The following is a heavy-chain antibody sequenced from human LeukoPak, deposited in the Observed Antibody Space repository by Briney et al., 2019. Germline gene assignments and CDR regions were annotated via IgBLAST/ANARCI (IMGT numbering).Heavy chain of an antibody. V-gene: IGHV3-74*01. D-gene: IGHD6-19*01. CDR3: ARVMPVAATEAFDY. CDR1: GFTFSSYW. CDR2: INSDGSST. Sequence: GSLRLSCAASGFTFSSYWMHWVRQAPGKGLVWVSRINSDGSSTSYADSVKGRFTISRDNAKNTLYLQMNSLRAEDTAVYYCARVMPVAATEAFDYWGQGTLATVSS. J-gene: IGHJ4*02.